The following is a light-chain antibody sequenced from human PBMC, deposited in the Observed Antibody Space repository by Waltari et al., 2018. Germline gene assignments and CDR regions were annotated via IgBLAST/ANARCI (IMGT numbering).Light chain of an antibody. CDR2: DAS. CDR1: HSVREY. Sequence: EIVLPQSPATLSLSPGERATLSCRASHSVREYLAWYQQRPGQAPRLLIYDASNRATGVPARFSGTGYETDFTLTINNLEPEDFAVYYCQQRSSWPLTFGGGSKVEIK. CDR3: QQRSSWPLT. V-gene: IGKV3-11*01. J-gene: IGKJ4*01.